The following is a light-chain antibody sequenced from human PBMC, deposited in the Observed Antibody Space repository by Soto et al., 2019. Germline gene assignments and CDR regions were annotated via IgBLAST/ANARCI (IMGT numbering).Light chain of an antibody. Sequence: EIILTQSPDTPSLSPGERATLSCRASQSVRSTHLAWYQLKPGQAPRLFIYGASSRATGIPDRFSGSGSGTDFTLTISRLEPEDFAVYICQQYGTSPRTCCQGTRREIK. J-gene: IGKJ5*01. CDR3: QQYGTSPRT. V-gene: IGKV3-20*01. CDR1: QSVRSTH. CDR2: GAS.